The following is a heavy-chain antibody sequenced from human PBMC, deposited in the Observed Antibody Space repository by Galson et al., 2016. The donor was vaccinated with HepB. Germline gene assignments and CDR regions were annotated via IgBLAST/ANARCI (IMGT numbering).Heavy chain of an antibody. CDR2: ISSSGANT. CDR1: GFTFSNYA. V-gene: IGHV3-23*01. D-gene: IGHD1-26*01. Sequence: SLRLSCAASGFTFSNYAMSWVRQAPGKGLEWVSSISSSGANTKYADSVKGRFTISRDNAKNSLYLQMNSLRDEDSAIYYCARDLTRMMGANGFWGRGTLVSVSS. CDR3: ARDLTRMMGANGF. J-gene: IGHJ4*02.